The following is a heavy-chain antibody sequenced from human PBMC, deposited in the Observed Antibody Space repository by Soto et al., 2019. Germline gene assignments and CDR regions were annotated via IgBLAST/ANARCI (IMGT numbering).Heavy chain of an antibody. D-gene: IGHD3-3*01. Sequence: GGSLRLSCSASGFTFSSRAMGWVRQAPGKGLDWVSIISASGDNTYYADSVKGRFTISRDNSKNTLYLQVNSLRAEDTAVYYCVKLTYSDLWSGSHDSWGQGTLVTVSS. CDR1: GFTFSSRA. CDR3: VKLTYSDLWSGSHDS. V-gene: IGHV3-23*01. CDR2: ISASGDNT. J-gene: IGHJ4*02.